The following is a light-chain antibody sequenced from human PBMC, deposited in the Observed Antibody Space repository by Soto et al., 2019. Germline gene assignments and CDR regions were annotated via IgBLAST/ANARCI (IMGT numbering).Light chain of an antibody. CDR1: QSISMS. J-gene: IGKJ1*01. CDR2: KGS. Sequence: DIQMTQSPFTLSASVGDRVTITCWASQSISMSLAWHQQKPGKAPKPLLYKGSSLESGAPSRFSGSGSGTEFTLTISSLEPDDFATYYCQQYRYFPWTFGQGTKVEIK. CDR3: QQYRYFPWT. V-gene: IGKV1-5*03.